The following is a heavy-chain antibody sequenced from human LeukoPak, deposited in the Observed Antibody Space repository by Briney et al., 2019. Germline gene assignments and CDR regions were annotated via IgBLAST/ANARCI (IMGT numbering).Heavy chain of an antibody. CDR1: GGTFSSYA. CDR3: ARVGYYENSGYYEY. V-gene: IGHV1-69*13. CDR2: IIPIFGTA. J-gene: IGHJ4*02. Sequence: ASVKVSCKASGGTFSSYAISWVRQAPGQGLEWMGGIIPIFGTANYAQKFQGRVTITADESTSTAYMELSSLRSEDTAVYYCARVGYYENSGYYEYWGQGTLVTVSS. D-gene: IGHD3-22*01.